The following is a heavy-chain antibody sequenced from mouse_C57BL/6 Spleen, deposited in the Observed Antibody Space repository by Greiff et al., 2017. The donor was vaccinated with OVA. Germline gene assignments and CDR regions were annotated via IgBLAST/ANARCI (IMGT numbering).Heavy chain of an antibody. CDR3: ARHHPYYYAMDY. CDR2: IWSDGST. J-gene: IGHJ4*01. CDR1: GFSLTSYG. Sequence: VQRVESGPGLVAPSQSLSITCTVSGFSLTSYGVHWVRQPPGKGLEWLVVIWSDGSTTYNSAPKSRLSTIKDNSKSQVFLKMNSLQTDDTAMYYWARHHPYYYAMDYWGQGTSDTVSS. V-gene: IGHV2-6-1*01.